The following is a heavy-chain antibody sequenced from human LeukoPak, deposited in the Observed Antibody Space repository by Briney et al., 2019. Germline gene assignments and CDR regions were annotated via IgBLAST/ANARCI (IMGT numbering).Heavy chain of an antibody. D-gene: IGHD3-10*01. CDR3: AKVRWFGDNNWFDP. Sequence: GGSLRLSCAASGFTFSSYGMSWVRQAPGRGLEWVSGISDSGGSTYYADSVKGRFTISRDNSKNTLYLQMNSLRAEDTAVYYCAKVRWFGDNNWFDPWGQGTLVTVSS. CDR1: GFTFSSYG. J-gene: IGHJ5*02. CDR2: ISDSGGST. V-gene: IGHV3-23*01.